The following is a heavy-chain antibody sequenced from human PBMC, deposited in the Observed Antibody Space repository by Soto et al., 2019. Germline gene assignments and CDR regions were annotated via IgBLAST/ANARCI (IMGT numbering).Heavy chain of an antibody. D-gene: IGHD6-13*01. CDR2: IYWDDDK. Sequence: QITLKESGPTLVKPTQTLTLTCTFSGFSLSTSGVGVGWIRQPPGKALEWLALIYWDDDKRYSPSLKSRLTITKDTAKNQVVLTMTHMDPVDTATYYCAHSNLAAAGVGRFDPWGQGTLVTVSS. V-gene: IGHV2-5*02. CDR3: AHSNLAAAGVGRFDP. CDR1: GFSLSTSGVG. J-gene: IGHJ5*02.